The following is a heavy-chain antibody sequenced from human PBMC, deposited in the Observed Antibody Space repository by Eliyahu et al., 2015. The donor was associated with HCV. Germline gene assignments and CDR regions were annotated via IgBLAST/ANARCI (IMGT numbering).Heavy chain of an antibody. CDR1: GFXXENYV. Sequence: EVQLLESGXGLVQPGGSLRLSCAASGFXXENYVMTWVRQAPGKGLEWVSTITGDSSXTFYADXVRGRFTVSRDNYKNTLYQQMNSLTAEDTAIYYCAKGAAIDKLDWFDPWGQGTLVTVSS. CDR2: ITGDSSXT. J-gene: IGHJ5*02. D-gene: IGHD6-25*01. V-gene: IGHV3-23*01. CDR3: AKGAAIDKLDWFDP.